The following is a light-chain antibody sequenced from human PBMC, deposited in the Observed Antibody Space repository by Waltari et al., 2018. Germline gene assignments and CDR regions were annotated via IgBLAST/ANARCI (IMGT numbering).Light chain of an antibody. CDR1: QSINSN. Sequence: IVLTQSPATLSVSPGEGATLSCRASQSINSNLAWYQQKTGQAPRLLIYEASTRATGVPARFSGIGSGTEFTLTISSLQSEDSATYYCQQYNNGPPETFGQGTKVEIK. V-gene: IGKV3-15*01. CDR2: EAS. J-gene: IGKJ1*01. CDR3: QQYNNGPPET.